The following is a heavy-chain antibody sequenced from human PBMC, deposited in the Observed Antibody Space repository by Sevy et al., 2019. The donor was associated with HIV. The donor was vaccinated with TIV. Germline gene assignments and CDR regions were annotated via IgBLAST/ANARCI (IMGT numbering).Heavy chain of an antibody. CDR3: VKEGGGEGGDH. J-gene: IGHJ4*02. CDR2: IQYDGSNK. D-gene: IGHD2-21*01. Sequence: GGSLRLSCAASGFSYSSYGMHWVRQAPGKGLEWVAYIQYDGSNKDYADSGKGRFTISRDNSKNTLDLQMNTLRVEDTAVYYCVKEGGGEGGDHWGQGTLVTVSS. V-gene: IGHV3-30*02. CDR1: GFSYSSYG.